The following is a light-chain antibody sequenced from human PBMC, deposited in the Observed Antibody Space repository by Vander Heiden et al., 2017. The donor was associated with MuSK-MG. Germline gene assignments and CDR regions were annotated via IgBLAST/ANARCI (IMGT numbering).Light chain of an antibody. J-gene: IGKJ1*01. CDR1: QSVLDTSSNKNF. Sequence: DIVMTQSPDSLAVSLGERATINCKSSQSVLDTSSNKNFLAWYQHKGGQPPKLLIYWASNRYAGVPDRFSGSGSGADFTLTISSLQAEDVAVYYCQQYYDSPRTFGQGTKVEIK. CDR2: WAS. V-gene: IGKV4-1*01. CDR3: QQYYDSPRT.